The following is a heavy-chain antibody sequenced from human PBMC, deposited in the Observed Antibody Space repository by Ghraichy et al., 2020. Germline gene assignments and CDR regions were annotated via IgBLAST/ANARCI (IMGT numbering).Heavy chain of an antibody. V-gene: IGHV1-18*01. CDR3: AKDDDHTVDY. Sequence: ASVKVSCKASGFTFTTYGFVWVRQAPGQGLEWMGWIGAYNGNTNYAQKLQGRVTMTTDASTSTAYMELRSLRSDDTAVYYCAKDDDHTVDYWGQETPVTVSS. D-gene: IGHD1-14*01. J-gene: IGHJ4*02. CDR2: IGAYNGNT. CDR1: GFTFTTYG.